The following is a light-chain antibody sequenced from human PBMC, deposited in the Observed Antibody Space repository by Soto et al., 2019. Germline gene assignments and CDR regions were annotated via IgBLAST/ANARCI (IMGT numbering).Light chain of an antibody. CDR1: QDISNY. J-gene: IGKJ4*01. Sequence: DIQMTQSPSSLSASVGERVTITCRASQDISNYLNWYQQRSGKPPKLLIYYASHLETGVPPRCSGTGSGTEFALTISSLQPEDVATYYCQQYDDLPSTFGGGTKVEV. CDR3: QQYDDLPST. V-gene: IGKV1-33*01. CDR2: YAS.